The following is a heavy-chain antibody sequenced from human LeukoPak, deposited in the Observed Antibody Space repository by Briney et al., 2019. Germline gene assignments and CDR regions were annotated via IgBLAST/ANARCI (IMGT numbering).Heavy chain of an antibody. J-gene: IGHJ5*02. Sequence: GGSLRLSCAASGFTFSSYSMNWVRLAPGKGLEWVSYISSRSSTIYYVDSVKGRFTISRDNAKNSLYLQMNSLRAEDTAVYYCAAQLRAIGFDPWGQGTLVTVSS. CDR2: ISSRSSTI. CDR3: AAQLRAIGFDP. V-gene: IGHV3-48*01. CDR1: GFTFSSYS. D-gene: IGHD2-21*01.